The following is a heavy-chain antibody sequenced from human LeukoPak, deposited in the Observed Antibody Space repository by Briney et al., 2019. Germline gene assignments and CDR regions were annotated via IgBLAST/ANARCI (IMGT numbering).Heavy chain of an antibody. J-gene: IGHJ3*02. CDR1: GFTFSSYA. CDR3: AKDSTRSGAFDI. Sequence: GGSLRLSCAASGFTFSSYAMSWVRQAPGKGLEWVSAISGSGGSTYCADSVKGRFTISRDNSKNTLYLQMNSLRAEDTAVYYCAKDSTRSGAFDIWGQGTMVTVSS. CDR2: ISGSGGST. V-gene: IGHV3-23*01. D-gene: IGHD3-3*02.